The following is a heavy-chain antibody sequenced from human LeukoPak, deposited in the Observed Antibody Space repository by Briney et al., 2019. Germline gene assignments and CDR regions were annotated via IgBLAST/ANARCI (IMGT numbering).Heavy chain of an antibody. CDR1: AGSINDYY. V-gene: IGHV4-4*07. Sequence: NPSETLSLTCTVSAGSINDYYWSWIRQPAGKGLEWIGRIYTSGSTNYNPSLKSRVTMSVDTSKNQFSLKLSSVTAADTAVYYRARKPVGSSWYDIWGQGTMVTVSS. CDR2: IYTSGST. J-gene: IGHJ3*02. D-gene: IGHD6-13*01. CDR3: ARKPVGSSWYDI.